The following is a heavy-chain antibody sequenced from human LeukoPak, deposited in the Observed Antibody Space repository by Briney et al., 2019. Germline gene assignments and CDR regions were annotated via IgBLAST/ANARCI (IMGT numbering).Heavy chain of an antibody. D-gene: IGHD5-18*01. J-gene: IGHJ6*03. V-gene: IGHV3-74*01. Sequence: GGSLRLSCAASGFTFSSYSINWVRQAPGKGLAWVSRINTDGSSTSNADSVKGRVTISRDNAKNTLYLQMNSLRAEDTAVYYCARDFPLSDVDTPMVSWSMDVWGKGTTVTVSS. CDR1: GFTFSSYS. CDR2: INTDGSST. CDR3: ARDFPLSDVDTPMVSWSMDV.